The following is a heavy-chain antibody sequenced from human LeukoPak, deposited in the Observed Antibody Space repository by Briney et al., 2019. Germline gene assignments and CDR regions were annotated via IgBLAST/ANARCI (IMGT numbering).Heavy chain of an antibody. J-gene: IGHJ4*02. CDR3: ARRQGSYFDTSGYYYG. Sequence: GGSLRLSCAASGFTFSDYWMSWVRQAPGRGLEWVANIRQDGSEEYYVDSVKGRFTISRDNAKNSLYLQMNSLRAEDTAIYYCARRQGSYFDTSGYYYGWGQGTLVTVSS. CDR1: GFTFSDYW. CDR2: IRQDGSEE. D-gene: IGHD3-22*01. V-gene: IGHV3-7*01.